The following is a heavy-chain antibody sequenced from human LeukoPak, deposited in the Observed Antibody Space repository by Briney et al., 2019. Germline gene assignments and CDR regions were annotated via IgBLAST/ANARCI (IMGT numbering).Heavy chain of an antibody. Sequence: GGSLRLSCAASGFTSTNYAMTWVRQAPGKGPEWVAVISYDGSNKYYADSVKGRFTISRDNSKNTLYLQMNSLRAEDTAVYYCARDLDTAMVYYYGMDVWGQGTTVTVSS. CDR3: ARDLDTAMVYYYGMDV. V-gene: IGHV3-30-3*01. CDR2: ISYDGSNK. D-gene: IGHD5-18*01. J-gene: IGHJ6*02. CDR1: GFTSTNYA.